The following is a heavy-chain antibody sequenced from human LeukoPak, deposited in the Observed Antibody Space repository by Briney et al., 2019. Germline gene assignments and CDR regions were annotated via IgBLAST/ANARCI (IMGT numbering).Heavy chain of an antibody. CDR1: GFTFGSYA. D-gene: IGHD6-25*01. CDR2: ITESGGGT. Sequence: PGGSLRLSCAASGFTFGSYAMSWVLQAPGKGLEWVSAITESGGGTYNADSVKGRFTISRDNSKKTLFLQMNSLRAEDTAIYYCAKGSAAGRPYYFDYWGQGTLVTVSS. CDR3: AKGSAAGRPYYFDY. J-gene: IGHJ4*02. V-gene: IGHV3-23*01.